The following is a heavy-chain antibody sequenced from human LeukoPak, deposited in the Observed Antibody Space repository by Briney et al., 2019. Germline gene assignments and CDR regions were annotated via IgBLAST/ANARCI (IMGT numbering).Heavy chain of an antibody. CDR1: GGSISSYY. D-gene: IGHD2-15*01. CDR2: IYTSGST. J-gene: IGHJ4*02. Sequence: SETLSLTCTVSGGSISSYYWSWIRQPAGKGLEWIGGIYTSGSTNYNPSLKSRVTMSVDTSKNQFSLKLSSVTAADTAVYYCARGAPGYCSGGSCYTPLFDYWGQGTLVTVSS. V-gene: IGHV4-4*07. CDR3: ARGAPGYCSGGSCYTPLFDY.